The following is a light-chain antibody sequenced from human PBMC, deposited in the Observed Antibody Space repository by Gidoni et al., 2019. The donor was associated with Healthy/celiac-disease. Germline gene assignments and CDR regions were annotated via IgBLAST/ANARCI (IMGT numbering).Light chain of an antibody. Sequence: DLQMTQSPSSLSASVGDRVTITCRASQSISSYLNWYQQKPGKAPKLLIYAASNLQSGVPSRFSGSGSGTDFTLTISSLQPEDFATYYCQRSYSTPYTFGQGTKLEIK. CDR1: QSISSY. J-gene: IGKJ2*01. V-gene: IGKV1-39*01. CDR3: QRSYSTPYT. CDR2: AAS.